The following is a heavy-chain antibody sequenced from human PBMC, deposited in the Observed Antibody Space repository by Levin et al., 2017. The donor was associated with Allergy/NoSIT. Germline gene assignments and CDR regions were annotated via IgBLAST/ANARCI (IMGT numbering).Heavy chain of an antibody. CDR2: ISYDGSHR. V-gene: IGHV3-30*18. D-gene: IGHD3-10*01. CDR1: GFTFTYYA. CDR3: AKDLYGSGSYYYLDS. J-gene: IGHJ4*02. Sequence: GESLKISCAASGFTFTYYAMHWVRQAPGKGLEWVAIISYDGSHRYYADSVKGRFTLSRDNSKNTLYLQMNSLREEDTAIHYCAKDLYGSGSYYYLDSWGQGTLVTVSS.